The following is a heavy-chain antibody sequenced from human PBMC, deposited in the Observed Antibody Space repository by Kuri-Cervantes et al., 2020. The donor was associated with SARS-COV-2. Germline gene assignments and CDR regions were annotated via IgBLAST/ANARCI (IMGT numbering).Heavy chain of an antibody. V-gene: IGHV1-69*13. J-gene: IGHJ6*03. CDR1: GGTFSSYA. CDR2: IIPIFGTA. D-gene: IGHD2-2*02. CDR3: AREGIVVVPAAIRSYYYMDV. Sequence: SVKVSCKASGGTFSSYAISWVRQAPGQGLEWMGRIIPIFGTANYAQKFQGRVTITADESTSTAYMELSSLRSEDTAVYYCAREGIVVVPAAIRSYYYMDVWGKGTTVTDSS.